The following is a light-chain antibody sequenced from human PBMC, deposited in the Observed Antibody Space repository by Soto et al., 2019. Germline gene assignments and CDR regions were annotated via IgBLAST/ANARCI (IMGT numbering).Light chain of an antibody. Sequence: DIVRTQSPDSLAVSLGERATINCKSRQSVLNSSSNKNYLPWYQQKPGQPPKLLIYWASTRESGVPDRFGGSGSGTDFTLTISSLQAEDVAVYCCQQYYSSPFTFGPGTKVDI. CDR3: QQYYSSPFT. CDR2: WAS. V-gene: IGKV4-1*01. J-gene: IGKJ3*01. CDR1: QSVLNSSSNKNY.